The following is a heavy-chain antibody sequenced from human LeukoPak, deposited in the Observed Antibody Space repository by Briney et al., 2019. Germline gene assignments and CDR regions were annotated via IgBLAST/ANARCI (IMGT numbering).Heavy chain of an antibody. CDR1: GFTFTSSA. V-gene: IGHV1-58*02. J-gene: IGHJ3*02. D-gene: IGHD2-21*01. CDR2: IVVGSGNT. CDR3: AANTPRVVREDAFDI. Sequence: ASVKVSCKASGFTFTSSAMQWVRQARGQRLEWIGWIVVGSGNTNYAQNFQERVTITRDMSTSTAYMELSSLRSEDTAVYYCAANTPRVVREDAFDIWGQGTVVIVS.